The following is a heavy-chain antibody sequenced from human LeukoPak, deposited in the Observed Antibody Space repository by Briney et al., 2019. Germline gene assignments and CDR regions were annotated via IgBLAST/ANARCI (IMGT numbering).Heavy chain of an antibody. CDR1: GYTFTSYD. J-gene: IGHJ6*03. D-gene: IGHD6-19*01. V-gene: IGHV1-8*03. Sequence: ASVKVSCKASGYTFTSYDINWVRQVTGQGLEWMGWMNPKSGNTGYAQKFQGRVTITRNTSISTAYMEVSSLRYEDTAVYYCARRAVDNSYYCYMDVWGKGTTVTVSS. CDR3: ARRAVDNSYYCYMDV. CDR2: MNPKSGNT.